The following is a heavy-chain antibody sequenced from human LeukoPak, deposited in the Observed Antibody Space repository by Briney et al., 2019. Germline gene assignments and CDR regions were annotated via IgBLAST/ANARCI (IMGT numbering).Heavy chain of an antibody. V-gene: IGHV3-23*01. CDR3: AKSLTVTTRIHSIDP. CDR2: ISGSGSNT. D-gene: IGHD4-17*01. Sequence: GGSLRLSCAASGFAFSTYAMSWVRQAPGKGLEWVSSISGSGSNTYYADSVKGQFTISRDSSKSTLYLQMNSLRAEDTAVYYCAKSLTVTTRIHSIDPRGQGTLVTVS. J-gene: IGHJ4*02. CDR1: GFAFSTYA.